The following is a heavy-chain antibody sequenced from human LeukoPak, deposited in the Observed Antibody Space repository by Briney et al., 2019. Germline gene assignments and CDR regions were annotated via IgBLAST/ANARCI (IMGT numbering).Heavy chain of an antibody. V-gene: IGHV3-21*01. CDR2: ISSSSSYI. Sequence: GGSLRLSCAASGFTFSSYSMNWVRQAPGKGLEWVSSISSSSSYIYYADSVKGRFTISRDNAKNSLYLQMNSLRAEDTAVYYCARDPAVQGWFGELLKGGYYYYYMDVWGKGTTVTVSS. CDR3: ARDPAVQGWFGELLKGGYYYYYMDV. D-gene: IGHD3-10*01. J-gene: IGHJ6*03. CDR1: GFTFSSYS.